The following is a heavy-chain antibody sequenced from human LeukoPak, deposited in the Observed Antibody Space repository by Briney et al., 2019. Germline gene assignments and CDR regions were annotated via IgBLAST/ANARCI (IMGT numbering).Heavy chain of an antibody. V-gene: IGHV3-7*01. CDR1: GFTFSAYW. CDR2: IKQDGSEK. Sequence: GGSLRLSCAASGFTFSAYWMSWVRQAPGKGLEWVANIKQDGSEKYYVDSVKGRFTISRDNAKNSLYLQMNSLRAEDTAVYYCARIYSSSHYYYYYYMDVWGKGTTVTVSS. J-gene: IGHJ6*03. D-gene: IGHD6-13*01. CDR3: ARIYSSSHYYYYYYMDV.